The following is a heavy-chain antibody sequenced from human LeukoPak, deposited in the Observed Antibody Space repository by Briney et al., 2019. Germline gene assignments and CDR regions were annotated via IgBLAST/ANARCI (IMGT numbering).Heavy chain of an antibody. V-gene: IGHV1-18*01. CDR2: ISTYYGNT. Sequence: ASVKVSCKASGYTFTSFGVAWVRQAPGQGLEWMGWISTYYGNTNYAQKLQGRVSMTTDTSTSTAYMELKSLRSDDTAVYYCARDYGDLNAFDIWGQGTMVTVSS. CDR3: ARDYGDLNAFDI. D-gene: IGHD4-17*01. CDR1: GYTFTSFG. J-gene: IGHJ3*02.